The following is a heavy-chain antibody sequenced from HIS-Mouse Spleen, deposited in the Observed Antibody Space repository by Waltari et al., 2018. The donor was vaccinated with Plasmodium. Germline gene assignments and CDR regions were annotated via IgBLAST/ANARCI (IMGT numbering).Heavy chain of an antibody. Sequence: QVQLVESGGGVVQPGGSLRLSCAASGFTFSSYGMPWVRQAPGKGVEWVAVISYDGSNKYYADSVKGRFTISRDNSKNTLYLQMNSLRAEDTAVYYCAKDRRSSSWYVDYWGQGTLVTVSS. CDR1: GFTFSSYG. V-gene: IGHV3-30*18. CDR2: ISYDGSNK. D-gene: IGHD6-13*01. J-gene: IGHJ4*02. CDR3: AKDRRSSSWYVDY.